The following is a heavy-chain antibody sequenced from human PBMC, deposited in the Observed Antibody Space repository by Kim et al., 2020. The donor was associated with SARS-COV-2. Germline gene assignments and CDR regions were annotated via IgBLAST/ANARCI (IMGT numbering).Heavy chain of an antibody. V-gene: IGHV3-74*01. J-gene: IGHJ4*02. Sequence: GGSLRLSCAASGFTFRSHWMYWVRQVPGKGLVWVSRIDGDGSGTNYADSVKGRFTISRDNAKNTLYLQMNSLRVDHTAVYYCARDENWSLDYWGQGTLVTVSS. D-gene: IGHD1-1*01. CDR1: GFTFRSHW. CDR3: ARDENWSLDY. CDR2: IDGDGSGT.